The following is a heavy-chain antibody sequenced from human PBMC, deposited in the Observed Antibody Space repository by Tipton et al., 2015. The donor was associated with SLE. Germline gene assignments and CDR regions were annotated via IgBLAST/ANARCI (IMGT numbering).Heavy chain of an antibody. J-gene: IGHJ6*02. V-gene: IGHV4-59*01. CDR1: GDSISSYY. Sequence: LRLSCTVSGDSISSYYWTWIRQPPGKGLEWLGYVFHTGSTNYNPSLNGRVTMSVDTSKNQFSLRLKSVTTADTAVYYCARVVTVVATHYYDMDVWGQGTTVTVSS. CDR2: VFHTGST. CDR3: ARVVTVVATHYYDMDV. D-gene: IGHD2-15*01.